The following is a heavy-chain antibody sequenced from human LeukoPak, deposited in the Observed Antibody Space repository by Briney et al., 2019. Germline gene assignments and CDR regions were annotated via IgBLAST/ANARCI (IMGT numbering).Heavy chain of an antibody. J-gene: IGHJ4*02. CDR2: IWYDGSNK. CDR3: ARGSEWELLSCDF. V-gene: IGHV3-33*01. Sequence: GGSLRLSCAASGFTFSSYGVHWVRQAPGKGLEWVAVIWYDGSNKYYADSVKGRFTISRDNAKNSLYLQMNSLRAEDTAVYYCARGSEWELLSCDFWGQGTVVTVSS. D-gene: IGHD1-26*01. CDR1: GFTFSSYG.